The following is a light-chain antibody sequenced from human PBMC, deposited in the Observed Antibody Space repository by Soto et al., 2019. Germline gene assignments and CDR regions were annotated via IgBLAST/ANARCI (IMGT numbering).Light chain of an antibody. CDR1: SSDVGGYEY. Sequence: QSVLTQPASVSGSPGQSITISCTGTSSDVGGYEYVSWYQQHPGKAPKLMIYEVSNRPSGVSNRFSGSKSGNTASLTISGLQAEDEADYYCSSYTTANTYVFGTGTKVTVL. CDR2: EVS. CDR3: SSYTTANTYV. V-gene: IGLV2-14*01. J-gene: IGLJ1*01.